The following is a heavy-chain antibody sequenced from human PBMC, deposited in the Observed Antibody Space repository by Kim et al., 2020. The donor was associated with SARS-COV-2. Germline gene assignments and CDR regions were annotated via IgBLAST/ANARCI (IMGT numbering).Heavy chain of an antibody. CDR3: ARDGWRTERITMVRGVIRRYYMDV. CDR2: IWYDGSNK. D-gene: IGHD3-10*01. CDR1: GFISSSYG. Sequence: GGSLRLSCAASGFISSSYGMHWVRQALGKWLERVAVIWYDGSNKYFADSVKGRFTISRDNSKNTLYLQRNSLRAEDTAVYYCARDGWRTERITMVRGVIRRYYMDVWGKGTTVTVSS. J-gene: IGHJ6*03. V-gene: IGHV3-33*01.